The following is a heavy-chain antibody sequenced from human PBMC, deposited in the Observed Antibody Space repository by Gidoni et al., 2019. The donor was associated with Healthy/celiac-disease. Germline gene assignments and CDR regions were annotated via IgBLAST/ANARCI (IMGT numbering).Heavy chain of an antibody. CDR1: GFTFSSYE. D-gene: IGHD1-26*01. CDR2: ISSSGSTI. CDR3: ARVATNSGSYYDF. J-gene: IGHJ4*02. V-gene: IGHV3-48*03. Sequence: EVQLVESGGGLVQPGGSLRLSCAASGFTFSSYEMNWVRQAPGKGLELVSYISSSGSTIYYADSVKGRFTISRDNAKNSLYLQMNSLRAEDTAVYYCARVATNSGSYYDFWGQGTLVTVSS.